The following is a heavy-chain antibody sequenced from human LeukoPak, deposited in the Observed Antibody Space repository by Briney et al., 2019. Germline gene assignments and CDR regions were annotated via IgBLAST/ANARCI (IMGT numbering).Heavy chain of an antibody. Sequence: SETLSLTCAAYGGSFSGYYWSWIRQPPGKGLEWIWEINHSGSTNYNPSLKSRVTISVDTSKNQFSLKLSSVTAADTAVYYCARVYPRSSGYYYFDYWGQGTLVTVSS. V-gene: IGHV4-34*01. CDR3: ARVYPRSSGYYYFDY. CDR1: GGSFSGYY. D-gene: IGHD3-22*01. CDR2: INHSGST. J-gene: IGHJ4*02.